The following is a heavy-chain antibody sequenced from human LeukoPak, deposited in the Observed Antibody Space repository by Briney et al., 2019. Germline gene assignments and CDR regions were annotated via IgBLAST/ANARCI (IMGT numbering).Heavy chain of an antibody. J-gene: IGHJ6*04. Sequence: GASVTLSRTASGYTFTSYDINWGRQATGPGHGWMGWMNPNSSNTGYAQKCQGRVTMTSNTTITAAYMELSSMRSEDTAVYYCAGDAATVAPRVWMDVWGKGTTVTVSS. CDR3: AGDAATVAPRVWMDV. CDR1: GYTFTSYD. D-gene: IGHD4-23*01. CDR2: MNPNSSNT. V-gene: IGHV1-8*01.